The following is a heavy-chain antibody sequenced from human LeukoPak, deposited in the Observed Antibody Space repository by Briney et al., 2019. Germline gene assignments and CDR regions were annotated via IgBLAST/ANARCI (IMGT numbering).Heavy chain of an antibody. CDR3: AKDYGDYGSFDY. D-gene: IGHD4-17*01. V-gene: IGHV3-23*01. CDR1: GFTFSSYA. Sequence: GGSLRLSCAASGFTFSSYAMSWVRQAPGKGLEWVSAISGSGGSTYYADSVKGRFTISRDNSKNTLYLQMNSLRAEDTAVYYRAKDYGDYGSFDYWGQGTLVTVSS. CDR2: ISGSGGST. J-gene: IGHJ4*02.